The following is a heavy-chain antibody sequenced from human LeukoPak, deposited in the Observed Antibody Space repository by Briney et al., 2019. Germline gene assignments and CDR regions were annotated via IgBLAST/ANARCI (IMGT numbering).Heavy chain of an antibody. CDR1: GFTFSTFW. J-gene: IGHJ4*02. Sequence: GGSLRLSCAASGFTFSTFWMHWVRQAPGKGLEWVANINQDGSDKKYVDSVKGRFTISRDNAKDSLYLQMNSLRVEDTAVYYCAKRPVIDPKSITGTKWSLDSWGQGTLVTVSS. CDR2: INQDGSDK. D-gene: IGHD1-7*01. V-gene: IGHV3-7*01. CDR3: AKRPVIDPKSITGTKWSLDS.